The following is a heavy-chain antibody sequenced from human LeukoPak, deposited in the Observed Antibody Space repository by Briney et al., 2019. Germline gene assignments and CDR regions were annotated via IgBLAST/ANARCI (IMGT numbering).Heavy chain of an antibody. V-gene: IGHV4-39*07. Sequence: SETLSLTCTVSGGSMSSSSYYWGWIRQPPGKGLEWIGSIYYSGSTYYNPSLKSRVTISVDTSKNQFSLKLSSVTAADTAVYYCARDFWKSSGWFYFDYWGQGTLVTVSS. CDR3: ARDFWKSSGWFYFDY. CDR1: GGSMSSSSYY. D-gene: IGHD6-19*01. J-gene: IGHJ4*02. CDR2: IYYSGST.